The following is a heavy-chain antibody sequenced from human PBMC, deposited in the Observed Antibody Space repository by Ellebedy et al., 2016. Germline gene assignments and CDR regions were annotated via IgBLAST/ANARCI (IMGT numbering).Heavy chain of an antibody. CDR3: ARDGEATGFDY. Sequence: SETLSLTXAVYGGSFSGYYWSWIRQPPGKGLEWIGEINHSGSTNYNPSLKSRVTISVDTSKNQFSLKLSSVTAADTAVYYCARDGEATGFDYWGQGTLVTVSS. D-gene: IGHD1-1*01. V-gene: IGHV4-34*01. CDR2: INHSGST. CDR1: GGSFSGYY. J-gene: IGHJ4*02.